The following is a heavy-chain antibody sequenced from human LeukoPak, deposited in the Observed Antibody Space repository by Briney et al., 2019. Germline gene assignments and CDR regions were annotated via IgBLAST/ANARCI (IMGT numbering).Heavy chain of an antibody. CDR1: GFTFSSYS. D-gene: IGHD6-13*01. J-gene: IGHJ4*02. Sequence: GGSLRLSCAASGFTFSSYSMNWVRQAPGKGLEWVSSISSSSSYIYYADSVKGRFTISRDNSKNTLYLQMNSLRAEDTAVYYCAKERYSSSSLFAVTPFDYWGQGTRITVSS. CDR2: ISSSSSYI. CDR3: AKERYSSSSLFAVTPFDY. V-gene: IGHV3-21*01.